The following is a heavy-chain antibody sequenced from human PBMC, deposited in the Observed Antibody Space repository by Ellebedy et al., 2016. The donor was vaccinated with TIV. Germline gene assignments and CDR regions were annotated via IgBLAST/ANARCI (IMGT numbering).Heavy chain of an antibody. J-gene: IGHJ4*02. D-gene: IGHD3-10*01. Sequence: PGGSLRLSCAASGFTFSSYAMSWVRQAPGKGLEWVSVISGSGGSTYYADSVKGRFTISRDNSKNTLYLQMNSLRAEDTAVYYCARSDRVLLWFGELLSPGPFDYWGQGTLVTVSS. CDR3: ARSDRVLLWFGELLSPGPFDY. CDR1: GFTFSSYA. V-gene: IGHV3-23*01. CDR2: ISGSGGST.